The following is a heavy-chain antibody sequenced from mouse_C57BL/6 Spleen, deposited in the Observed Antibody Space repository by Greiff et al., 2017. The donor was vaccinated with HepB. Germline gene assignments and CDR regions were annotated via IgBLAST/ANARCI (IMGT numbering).Heavy chain of an antibody. CDR2: ISNGGGST. J-gene: IGHJ2*01. CDR1: GFTFSDYY. Sequence: EVQGVESGGGLVQPGGSLKLSCAASGFTFSDYYMYWVRQTPEKRLEWVAYISNGGGSTYYPDTVKGRFTISRDNAKNTLYLQMSRLKSEDTAMYYCARQGPYYFDYWGQGTTLTVSS. V-gene: IGHV5-12*01. CDR3: ARQGPYYFDY.